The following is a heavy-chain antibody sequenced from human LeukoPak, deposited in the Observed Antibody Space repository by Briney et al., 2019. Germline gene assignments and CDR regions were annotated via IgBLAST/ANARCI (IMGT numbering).Heavy chain of an antibody. Sequence: SETLSLTCTVSGGSISSYYWSWIRQPPGKGLEWIGYIYYSGSTNYSPSLKSRVTISIDTSKNQFSLKLSSVTAADTAVYYCVRLTYSRSSLSWFDPWGQGTLVTVSS. J-gene: IGHJ5*02. CDR1: GGSISSYY. V-gene: IGHV4-59*08. D-gene: IGHD6-6*01. CDR3: VRLTYSRSSLSWFDP. CDR2: IYYSGST.